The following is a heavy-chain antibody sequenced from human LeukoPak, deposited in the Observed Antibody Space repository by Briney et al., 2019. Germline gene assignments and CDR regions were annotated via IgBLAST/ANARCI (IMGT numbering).Heavy chain of an antibody. Sequence: SETLSLTCTVSGGSISSSSYYWGWIRQPPGKGLEWIGSIYYSGITYYNPSLKSRVTISVDTSKNQFSLKLSSVTAADTAVYYCARGSSYMDVWGKGTAVTVSS. CDR1: GGSISSSSYY. D-gene: IGHD3-10*01. CDR2: IYYSGIT. CDR3: ARGSSYMDV. V-gene: IGHV4-39*07. J-gene: IGHJ6*03.